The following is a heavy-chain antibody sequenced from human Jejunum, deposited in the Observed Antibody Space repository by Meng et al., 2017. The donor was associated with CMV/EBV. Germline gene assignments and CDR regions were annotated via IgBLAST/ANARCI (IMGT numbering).Heavy chain of an antibody. CDR2: IYYSGST. CDR1: GGSISSGDNY. CDR3: ARVSLRQTIFDY. Sequence: QVQRTEAGPGLVKPSPTLSLTCTVSGGSISSGDNYWSWIRQPPGKGLEWIGYIYYSGSTYYNPSLKSRLTISVDTSKNQFSLNLTSVTAADTAVYYCARVSLRQTIFDYWGQGTLVTVSS. D-gene: IGHD6-6*01. V-gene: IGHV4-30-4*08. J-gene: IGHJ4*02.